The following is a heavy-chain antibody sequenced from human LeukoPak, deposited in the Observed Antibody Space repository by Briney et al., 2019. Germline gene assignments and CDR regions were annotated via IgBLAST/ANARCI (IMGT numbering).Heavy chain of an antibody. Sequence: RTGGSLRLSCAASGFTFSSYAMSWVRQAPGKGLEWVSAISGSGGSTYYADSVKGRFTISRDNSKNTLYLQMNSLRAEDTAVYYCAKDSEAWQWLVLNYWGQGTLVTVFS. V-gene: IGHV3-23*01. CDR1: GFTFSSYA. CDR3: AKDSEAWQWLVLNY. D-gene: IGHD6-19*01. J-gene: IGHJ4*02. CDR2: ISGSGGST.